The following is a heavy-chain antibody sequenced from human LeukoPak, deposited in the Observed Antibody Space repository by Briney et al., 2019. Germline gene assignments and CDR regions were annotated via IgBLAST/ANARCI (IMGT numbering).Heavy chain of an antibody. J-gene: IGHJ4*02. V-gene: IGHV3-7*01. CDR1: GLSFASYW. D-gene: IGHD3-10*01. CDR3: ARDAFGDFSY. Sequence: GGSLRLSCVASGLSFASYWMDWVRQAPGKGLEWVANIRKDGGDIHYVDSAKGRFTISRDNAKNSVYLQVHRLRAEDTAVYYCARDAFGDFSYWGQGILVTVSS. CDR2: IRKDGGDI.